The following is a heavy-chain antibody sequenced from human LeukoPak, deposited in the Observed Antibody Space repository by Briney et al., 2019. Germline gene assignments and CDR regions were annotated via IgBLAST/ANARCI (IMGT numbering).Heavy chain of an antibody. CDR2: ISGGGETT. V-gene: IGHV3-23*01. D-gene: IGHD4-17*01. CDR3: ARDYADYVGDFFFDY. J-gene: IGHJ4*02. CDR1: GFTFNNYA. Sequence: PGGSLRLSCAASGFTFNNYAMNWVRQAPGKGLEWVSSISGGGETTYYADSAKGRFTISRDNSQNTLYLQMSSLRAEDTAVYYCARDYADYVGDFFFDYWGQGTLVTVSS.